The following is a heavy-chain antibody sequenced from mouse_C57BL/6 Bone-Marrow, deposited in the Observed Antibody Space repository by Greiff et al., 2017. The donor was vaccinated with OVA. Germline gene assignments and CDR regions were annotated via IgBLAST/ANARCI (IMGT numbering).Heavy chain of an antibody. Sequence: EVQLVESGGGLVQPGGSLKLSCAASGFTFSDYYMYWVRQTPEKRLEWVAYISNGGGSTYYPDTVKGRFTISRDNAKNTPYLQMSRLKSEDTAMYYCARLVTTRGYAMDYWGQGTSVTVSS. CDR2: ISNGGGST. CDR1: GFTFSDYY. J-gene: IGHJ4*01. V-gene: IGHV5-12*01. CDR3: ARLVTTRGYAMDY. D-gene: IGHD2-2*01.